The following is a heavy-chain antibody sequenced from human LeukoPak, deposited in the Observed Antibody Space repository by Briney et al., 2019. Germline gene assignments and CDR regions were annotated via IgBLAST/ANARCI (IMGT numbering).Heavy chain of an antibody. CDR1: GLTFRNYG. CDR2: MREDGGQE. D-gene: IGHD6-6*01. J-gene: IGHJ4*02. V-gene: IGHV3-7*03. CDR3: VRALSSSSPY. Sequence: GGSLRLSCVGFGLTFRNYGMNWVRQAPGTGLEWVAGMREDGGQEYYVDSVRGRFTISRDSAKNSLYLQMNSLRVEDTAVYYCVRALSSSSPYWGQGTLVTVSS.